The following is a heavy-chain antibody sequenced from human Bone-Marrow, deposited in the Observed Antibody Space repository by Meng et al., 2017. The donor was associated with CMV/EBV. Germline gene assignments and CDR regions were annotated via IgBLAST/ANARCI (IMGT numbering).Heavy chain of an antibody. CDR3: ARDLNFQIRLDCGGDCYSD. D-gene: IGHD2-21*01. CDR2: MNPNSGNT. V-gene: IGHV1-8*01. CDR1: GYTFTSYD. J-gene: IGHJ1*01. Sequence: ASVKVSCKASGYTFTSYDINWVRQATGQGLEWMGWMNPNSGNTGYAQKFQGRVTMTRNTSISTAYMELSSLRSEDTAVYYCARDLNFQIRLDCGGDCYSDWGQGTLVTVSS.